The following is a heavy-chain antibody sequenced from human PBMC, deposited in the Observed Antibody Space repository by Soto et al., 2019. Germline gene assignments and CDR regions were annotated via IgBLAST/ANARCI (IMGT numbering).Heavy chain of an antibody. CDR3: ARECISARLPFDS. J-gene: IGHJ4*02. Sequence: GGSLRLSCAASGFPFSSYSMNWGRQAPGKGLEWVSSITTSSSYIFYADSVKGRFTISRDNAKNSLYLQMNSLRAEDTAVYYGARECISARLPFDSWGQGTRVTVAS. CDR2: ITTSSSYI. V-gene: IGHV3-21*01. D-gene: IGHD6-6*01. CDR1: GFPFSSYS.